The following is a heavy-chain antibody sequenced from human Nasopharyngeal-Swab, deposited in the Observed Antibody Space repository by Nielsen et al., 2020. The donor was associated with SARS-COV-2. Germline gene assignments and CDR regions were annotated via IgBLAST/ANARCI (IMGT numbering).Heavy chain of an antibody. CDR1: GFPFSSYS. J-gene: IGHJ4*02. Sequence: GGSRRLSCAASGFPFSSYSMNWVRQAPGKGLEWVSSISSSSSYIYYADSVKGRFTISRDNAKNSLYLQMNSLRAEDTAVYYCARWDYSNYDLDYWGQGTLVTVSS. CDR2: ISSSSSYI. CDR3: ARWDYSNYDLDY. V-gene: IGHV3-21*01. D-gene: IGHD4-11*01.